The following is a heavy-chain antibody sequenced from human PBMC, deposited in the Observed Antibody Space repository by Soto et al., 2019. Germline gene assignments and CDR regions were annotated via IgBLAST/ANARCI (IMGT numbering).Heavy chain of an antibody. D-gene: IGHD5-18*01. CDR3: ARGQPLNGYGHAFDI. CDR2: SFYRGNT. CDR1: GASISSGVYY. Sequence: QVQLQESGPGLVKPSQTLSLTCTVSGASISSGVYYWSWIRQPPGKGLEWIGYSFYRGNTYYNPSPKSRVNILQDTSKSQFSLNLTSVTAADTAVYYCARGQPLNGYGHAFDIWGQGTKVTVSS. V-gene: IGHV4-30-4*01. J-gene: IGHJ3*02.